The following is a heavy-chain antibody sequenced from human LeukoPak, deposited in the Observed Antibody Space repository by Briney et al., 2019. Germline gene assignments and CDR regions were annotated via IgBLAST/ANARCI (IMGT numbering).Heavy chain of an antibody. CDR3: AKRESYSNSPIDY. V-gene: IGHV3-23*01. CDR1: GFSFSSYA. CDR2: NSHDGGGK. Sequence: GGSLRLSCAASGFSFSSYAMSWVRQATGKGLEWVSSNSHDGGGKYYADSVKGRFTISRDNSKGTLYLQMSSLRAEDTAIYYCAKRESYSNSPIDYWGQGTLVTVSS. J-gene: IGHJ4*02. D-gene: IGHD6-13*01.